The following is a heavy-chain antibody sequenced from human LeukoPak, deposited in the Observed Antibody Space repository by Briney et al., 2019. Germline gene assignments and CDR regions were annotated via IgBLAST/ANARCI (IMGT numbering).Heavy chain of an antibody. D-gene: IGHD1-26*01. CDR1: GFTFSSYA. V-gene: IGHV3-64*04. Sequence: GGSLRLSCSASGFTFSSYAMHWVRQAPGKGLEYVSAISSNGGSTYYADSVKGRFTISRDNAKNSLYLQMNSLRAEDTAVYYCARAPPWELLDYWGQGTLVTVSS. CDR3: ARAPPWELLDY. CDR2: ISSNGGST. J-gene: IGHJ4*02.